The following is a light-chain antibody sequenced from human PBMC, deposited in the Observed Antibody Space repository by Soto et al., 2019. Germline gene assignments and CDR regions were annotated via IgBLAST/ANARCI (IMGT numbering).Light chain of an antibody. Sequence: DIQMTQSPSTLSASVGDRVTITCRASQTISSWLAWYQQKPGKAPKLLIYDASNLESGVPSRFSGSGSGTEFTLTIISRQPDEFATYYCQQYNTYAGYTFGQGTKLEIK. V-gene: IGKV1-5*01. J-gene: IGKJ2*01. CDR1: QTISSW. CDR3: QQYNTYAGYT. CDR2: DAS.